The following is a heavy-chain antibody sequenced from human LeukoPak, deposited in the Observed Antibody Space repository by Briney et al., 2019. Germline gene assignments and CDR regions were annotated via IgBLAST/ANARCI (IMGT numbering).Heavy chain of an antibody. CDR3: ANSLSVEMATIIGY. CDR2: MSYDGSNK. V-gene: IGHV3-30*04. D-gene: IGHD5-24*01. CDR1: GFTFNNYA. J-gene: IGHJ4*02. Sequence: GGSLRLSCAASGFTFNNYAMHWVRQAPGKGLEWVAVMSYDGSNKYYADSVKGRFTISRDNSKNTLYLQMNSLRAEDTAVYYCANSLSVEMATIIGYWGQGTLVTVSS.